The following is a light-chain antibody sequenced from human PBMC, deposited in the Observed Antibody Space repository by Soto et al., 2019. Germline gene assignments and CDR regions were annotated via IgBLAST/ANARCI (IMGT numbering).Light chain of an antibody. V-gene: IGLV2-14*01. CDR3: SSYRNSITLGYV. J-gene: IGLJ1*01. CDR1: SNDIGSYNY. Sequence: QSALTQPASVSGSPGQSITISCTGTSNDIGSYNYVSWYQQHPGKAPKLMIYEVSYRPSGVSNRFSGSKSGNTASLTISGLQTEDEADYYCSSYRNSITLGYVFGTGTKLTVL. CDR2: EVS.